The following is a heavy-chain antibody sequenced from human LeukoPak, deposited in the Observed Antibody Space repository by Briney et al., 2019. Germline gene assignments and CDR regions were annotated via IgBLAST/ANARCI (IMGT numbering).Heavy chain of an antibody. Sequence: GGSLRLSCAASGFTFSSYSMNWVRQAPGKGLEWVSSISSSSSYIYYADSVKGRFTISRDNAKNSLYLQMNSLRAEDTAVYYCAREPEYSGSWFYFDYWGQGTLVTVSS. V-gene: IGHV3-21*01. D-gene: IGHD6-13*01. CDR2: ISSSSSYI. CDR3: AREPEYSGSWFYFDY. CDR1: GFTFSSYS. J-gene: IGHJ4*02.